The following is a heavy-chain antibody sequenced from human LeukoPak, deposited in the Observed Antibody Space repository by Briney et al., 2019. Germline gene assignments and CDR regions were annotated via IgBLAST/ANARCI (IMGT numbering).Heavy chain of an antibody. CDR3: ARGDPSRYCSGGSCYSVQLWFDY. CDR2: INESGTT. CDR1: GGSFSGYY. D-gene: IGHD2-15*01. Sequence: SETLSLTCAVYGGSFSGYYWSWIRQPPGKGLEWIGEINESGTTNYNPSLKSRVTMSTDTAKNQFSLRLTSVTAADTAIYYCARGDPSRYCSGGSCYSVQLWFDYWGQGTLVTVSS. J-gene: IGHJ4*02. V-gene: IGHV4-34*01.